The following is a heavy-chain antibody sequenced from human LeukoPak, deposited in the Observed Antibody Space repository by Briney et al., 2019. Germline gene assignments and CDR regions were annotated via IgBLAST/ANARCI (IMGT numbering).Heavy chain of an antibody. CDR1: GGSISSSSYY. J-gene: IGHJ5*02. Sequence: SETLSLTCTGSGGSISSSSYYWGGLRQPPGRGGEGIGSIYYSGSTYYKSSLKRRVPMSGDTSKNQFSLKLRSVTAADTAVYYCARHSDYYYMIRGPFDPWSQGTLVTVSS. D-gene: IGHD3-10*01. V-gene: IGHV4-39*01. CDR2: IYYSGST. CDR3: ARHSDYYYMIRGPFDP.